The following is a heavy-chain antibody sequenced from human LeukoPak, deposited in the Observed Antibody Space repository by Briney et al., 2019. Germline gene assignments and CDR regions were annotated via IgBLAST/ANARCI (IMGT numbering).Heavy chain of an antibody. Sequence: PGGSLRLSCAASAFTFSTYEMNWVRQAPGKGLEWVSYISSRGSTIYYADSVKGRFTISRDTAKTSLYLQMNSLRAEDTAIYYCARGRDGELDYWGQGTLVTVSS. CDR1: AFTFSTYE. D-gene: IGHD1-7*01. J-gene: IGHJ4*02. CDR3: ARGRDGELDY. CDR2: ISSRGSTI. V-gene: IGHV3-48*03.